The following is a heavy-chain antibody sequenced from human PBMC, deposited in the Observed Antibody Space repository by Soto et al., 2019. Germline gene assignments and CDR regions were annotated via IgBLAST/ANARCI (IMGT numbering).Heavy chain of an antibody. V-gene: IGHV3-49*03. CDR3: TRLIAVAGPGGNY. CDR1: GFTFGDYA. Sequence: GGSLRLSCTASGFTFGDYAMSWFRQAPGKGLEWVGFIRSKAYGGTTEYAASVKGRFTISRDDSKSIAYLQMNSLKTEDTAVYYCTRLIAVAGPGGNYWGQGTLVTVSS. CDR2: IRSKAYGGTT. J-gene: IGHJ4*02. D-gene: IGHD6-19*01.